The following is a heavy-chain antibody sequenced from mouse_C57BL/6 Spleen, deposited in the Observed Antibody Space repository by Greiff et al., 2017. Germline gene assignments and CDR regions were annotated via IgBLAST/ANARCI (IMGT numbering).Heavy chain of an antibody. CDR3: ARGGVYDYDGIDV. V-gene: IGHV1-59*01. Sequence: QVQLQQPGAELVRPGTSVKLSCKASGYTFTSYWMHWVQQRPGQGLEWIGVIDPSDSYTNYNQQFKGKATLTVDTSSNTAYMQLSSLTSEDSAGYYCARGGVYDYDGIDVWGQGTTLTVSS. CDR1: GYTFTSYW. D-gene: IGHD2-4*01. J-gene: IGHJ2*01. CDR2: IDPSDSYT.